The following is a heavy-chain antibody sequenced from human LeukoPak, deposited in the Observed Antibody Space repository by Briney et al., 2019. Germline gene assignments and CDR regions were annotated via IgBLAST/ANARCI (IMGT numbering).Heavy chain of an antibody. CDR1: GGSISSSSYY. J-gene: IGHJ4*02. CDR2: IYYSGST. Sequence: PSETLSLTCTVSGGSISSSSYYWGWIRQPPGKGLEWIGSIYYSGSTYYNPSLKSRVTISVDTSKNQFSLKLSSVTAADTAVYYCARQGRGYCSSTSCSPLDYWGQGTLVTVSS. CDR3: ARQGRGYCSSTSCSPLDY. D-gene: IGHD2-2*01. V-gene: IGHV4-39*01.